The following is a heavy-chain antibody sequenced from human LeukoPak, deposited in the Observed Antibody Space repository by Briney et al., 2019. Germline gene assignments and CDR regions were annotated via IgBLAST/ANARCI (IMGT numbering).Heavy chain of an antibody. D-gene: IGHD2-8*01. V-gene: IGHV1-69*05. J-gene: IGHJ3*02. CDR3: ASRSVLMLYAPDAFDI. Sequence: ASVKVSCKASGGTFSSYAISWVRQAPGQGLEWMGGIIPIFGTANCAQKFQGRVTITTDESTSTAYMELSSLRSEDTAVYYCASRSVLMLYAPDAFDIWGQGTMVTVSS. CDR1: GGTFSSYA. CDR2: IIPIFGTA.